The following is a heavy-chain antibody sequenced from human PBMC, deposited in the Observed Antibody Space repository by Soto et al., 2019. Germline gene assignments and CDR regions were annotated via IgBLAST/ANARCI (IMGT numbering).Heavy chain of an antibody. CDR3: ATAGVRGASPGQGGLP. Sequence: QEQLVQSGAEVKPPGSSVTVSCKASGGTFSSNTVNWVRQAPGQGLEWMGGIIPIFGTTTYSQKFQDRITLAADVSTSTAYMEVTSLRSEDTAVYYCATAGVRGASPGQGGLPWGRWTLVTVSS. V-gene: IGHV1-69*01. J-gene: IGHJ5*02. CDR1: GGTFSSNT. CDR2: IIPIFGTT. D-gene: IGHD2-15*01.